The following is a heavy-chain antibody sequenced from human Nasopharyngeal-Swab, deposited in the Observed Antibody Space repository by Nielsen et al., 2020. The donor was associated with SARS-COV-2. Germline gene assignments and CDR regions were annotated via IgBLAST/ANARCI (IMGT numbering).Heavy chain of an antibody. CDR3: ARRPPGIGPRAFDI. D-gene: IGHD3-10*01. V-gene: IGHV4-39*01. Sequence: WIRQPPGKGLEWIGSIYYSGSTYYNPSLKSRVTMSVDTSKNQFSLKLSSVTAADTAVYYCARRPPGIGPRAFDIWGQGTMVTVSS. J-gene: IGHJ3*02. CDR2: IYYSGST.